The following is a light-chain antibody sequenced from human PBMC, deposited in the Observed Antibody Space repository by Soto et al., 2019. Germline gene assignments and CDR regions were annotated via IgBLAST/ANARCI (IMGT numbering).Light chain of an antibody. CDR2: GAS. V-gene: IGKV3-20*01. J-gene: IGKJ4*01. Sequence: EIVLTQSPGTLSLSPGERATLSCRAIQSVSSSYLAWYQQKPGHAPRLLIYGASSRATGIPDRFSGCGSGTDFTLTISRLEPEDFAVYYCHQYDSSPLTFGGGTKVEIK. CDR1: QSVSSSY. CDR3: HQYDSSPLT.